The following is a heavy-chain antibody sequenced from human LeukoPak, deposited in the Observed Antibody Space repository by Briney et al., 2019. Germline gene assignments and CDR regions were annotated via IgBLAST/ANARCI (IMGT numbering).Heavy chain of an antibody. CDR3: AREAVPYTYYYGMDV. J-gene: IGHJ6*02. CDR2: INTSGDST. V-gene: IGHV1-46*01. CDR1: GYTFTNYY. Sequence: ASGKVSCKASGYTFTNYYMHWVRQAPGQGLEWMGIINTSGDSTNYAQKFQGRVTMTRDTSTSTVYMELSSLRSEDTAVYYCAREAVPYTYYYGMDVWGQGTTVTVSS.